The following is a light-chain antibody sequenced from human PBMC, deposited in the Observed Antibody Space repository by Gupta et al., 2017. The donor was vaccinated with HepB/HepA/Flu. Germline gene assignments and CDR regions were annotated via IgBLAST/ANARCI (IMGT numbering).Light chain of an antibody. CDR1: SNNVGNQG. J-gene: IGLJ2*01. CDR2: KNN. CDR3: SACDSSLSAQV. V-gene: IGLV10-54*04. Sequence: QAGLTQPPSVSKCLSQTATLNCNEHSNNVGNQGAAWLQQHQGHPPKLLSYKNNNRPSGISERFSASRSGNTASLTITGLQPEDEADYYCSACDSSLSAQVFGGGTKLTVL.